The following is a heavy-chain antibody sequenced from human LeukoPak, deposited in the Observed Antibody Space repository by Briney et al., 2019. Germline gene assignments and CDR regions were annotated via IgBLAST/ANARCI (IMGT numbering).Heavy chain of an antibody. CDR1: GGSISSYY. V-gene: IGHV4-4*07. Sequence: SETLSPTCTVSGGSISSYYWSGIRQPAGKGLEWIGRIYTSGSTNYNPSLKSRVTISVDTSKNQFSLKLSSVTAADTAVYYCASVLDGGNSGAHYWGQGTLVTVSS. CDR2: IYTSGST. CDR3: ASVLDGGNSGAHY. J-gene: IGHJ4*02. D-gene: IGHD4-23*01.